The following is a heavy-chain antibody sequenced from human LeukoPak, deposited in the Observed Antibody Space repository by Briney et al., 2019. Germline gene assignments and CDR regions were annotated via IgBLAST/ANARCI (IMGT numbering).Heavy chain of an antibody. CDR1: GFTFSSYE. CDR3: ARENTEDAFDI. D-gene: IGHD1/OR15-1a*01. V-gene: IGHV3-48*03. J-gene: IGHJ3*02. CDR2: ISSSGSTK. Sequence: PGGSLRLSCAASGFTFSSYEMNWVRQAPGKGLECVSYISSSGSTKRYADSVKGRFTISRDNAENSLYLEMNSLRVEDTAVYYCARENTEDAFDIWGQGTMVTVSS.